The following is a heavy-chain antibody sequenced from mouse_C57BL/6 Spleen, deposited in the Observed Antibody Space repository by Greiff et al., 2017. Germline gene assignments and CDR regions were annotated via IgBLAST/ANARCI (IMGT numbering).Heavy chain of an antibody. J-gene: IGHJ1*03. D-gene: IGHD1-1*01. CDR2: ISYDGSN. Sequence: QLQQSGPGLVKPSQSLSLTCSVTGYSITSGYYWNWIRQFPGNKLEWMGYISYDGSNNYNPSLKNRISITRDTSKNQFFLKLNSVTTEDTATYDCASEPGSSYWYFDVWGTGTTVTVSS. CDR1: GYSITSGYY. CDR3: ASEPGSSYWYFDV. V-gene: IGHV3-6*01.